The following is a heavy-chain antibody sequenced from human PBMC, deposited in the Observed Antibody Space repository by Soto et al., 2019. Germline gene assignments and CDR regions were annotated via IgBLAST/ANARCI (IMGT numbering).Heavy chain of an antibody. CDR1: GGTFSSYA. V-gene: IGHV1-69*05. D-gene: IGHD6-13*01. J-gene: IGHJ4*02. Sequence: QVQLVQSVAEVKKPGSSVKVSCKASGGTFSSYAISWVRQAPGQGLEWMGGIIPIFGTANYAQKFQGRVTITSDESTSTAYMELSSLRSEDTAVYYCASDSSWYKGAAYYWGKGTLVTVSS. CDR3: ASDSSWYKGAAYY. CDR2: IIPIFGTA.